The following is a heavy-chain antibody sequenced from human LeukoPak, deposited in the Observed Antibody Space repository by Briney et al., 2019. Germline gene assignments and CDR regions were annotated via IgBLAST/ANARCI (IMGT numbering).Heavy chain of an antibody. Sequence: GASVKVSFKASGYTFTSYYMHWVRQAPGQGLEWMGIINPSGGSTSYAQKFQGRVTMTRDTSTSTVYMELSSVRSEDTAGDYCERDPLSTYDSSGYYSGFYFDYWGQGTLVTVSS. CDR2: INPSGGST. D-gene: IGHD3-22*01. CDR1: GYTFTSYY. V-gene: IGHV1-46*01. J-gene: IGHJ4*02. CDR3: ERDPLSTYDSSGYYSGFYFDY.